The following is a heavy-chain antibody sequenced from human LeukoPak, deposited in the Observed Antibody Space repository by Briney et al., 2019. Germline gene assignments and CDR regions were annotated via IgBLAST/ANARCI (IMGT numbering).Heavy chain of an antibody. CDR1: GGTFSSYA. V-gene: IGHV1-69*05. J-gene: IGHJ6*03. D-gene: IGHD3-3*01. Sequence: ASVKVSCKASGGTFSSYAISWVRQAPGQGLEWMGGIIPIFGTANYAQKFQGRVTITTDESTSTAYMELSSLRSEDTAVYYCARGDFWSGYTGYYYYMDVWGKGTTVTVSS. CDR3: ARGDFWSGYTGYYYYMDV. CDR2: IIPIFGTA.